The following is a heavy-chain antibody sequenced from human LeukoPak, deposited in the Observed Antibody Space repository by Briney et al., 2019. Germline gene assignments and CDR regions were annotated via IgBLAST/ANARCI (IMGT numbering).Heavy chain of an antibody. CDR2: IKEDGTEK. V-gene: IGHV3-7*01. J-gene: IGHJ6*03. CDR1: GFTFNSYW. Sequence: GGSLRLSCVASGFTFNSYWMSWVRQAPGKGLEWVANIKEDGTEKYYVDSVRGRFTLSRDNAENSLYLQMSSLRAEDTAVYYCARDHHDVLTGYYSNYYNYYYMDVWGKGTTVTASS. CDR3: ARDHHDVLTGYYSNYYNYYYMDV. D-gene: IGHD3-9*01.